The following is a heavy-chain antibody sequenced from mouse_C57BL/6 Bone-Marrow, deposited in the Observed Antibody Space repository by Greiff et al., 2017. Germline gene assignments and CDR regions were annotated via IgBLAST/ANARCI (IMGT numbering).Heavy chain of an antibody. CDR2: IYPGGGYT. J-gene: IGHJ4*01. CDR1: GYTFTNYW. Sequence: VMLVESGAELVRPGTSVKMSCKASGYTFTNYWIGWAKQRPGHGLEWIGDIYPGGGYTNYNEKFQGKSTLTVDQSSSSAYMQRSSLTSEDSAVYYCARERGYAMDYWGQGTSVTVSS. V-gene: IGHV1-63*01. CDR3: ARERGYAMDY.